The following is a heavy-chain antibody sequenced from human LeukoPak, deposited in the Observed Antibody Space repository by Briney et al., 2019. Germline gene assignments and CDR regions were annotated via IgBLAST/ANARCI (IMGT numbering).Heavy chain of an antibody. V-gene: IGHV4-39*01. Sequence: PSETLSLTCSISGVSISRSFYYWGWIRQPPGKRLEWIGNIYYTGSTYYNPSLKSRVSMSVDTSKNQFSLNLISVTAADTAVYFCARRPNLPADYGDYWRFDVWGQGTLVTASS. CDR2: IYYTGST. D-gene: IGHD4-17*01. CDR1: GVSISRSFYY. J-gene: IGHJ4*02. CDR3: ARRPNLPADYGDYWRFDV.